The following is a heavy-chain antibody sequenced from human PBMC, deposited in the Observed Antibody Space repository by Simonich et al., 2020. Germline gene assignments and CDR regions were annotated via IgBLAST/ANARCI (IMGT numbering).Heavy chain of an antibody. CDR3: ARDYSNYDAFDI. CDR1: GFTFSSYW. J-gene: IGHJ3*02. D-gene: IGHD4-4*01. V-gene: IGHV3-74*01. CDR2: INRSGSST. Sequence: EVQLVESGGGLVQPGGSLRLSCAASGFTFSSYWMHWVRQAPGKGRVWVSRINRSGSSTGYADSGKGRFTSSRDNAKNTLYLQMNSLRAEDTAVYYCARDYSNYDAFDIWGQGTMVTVSS.